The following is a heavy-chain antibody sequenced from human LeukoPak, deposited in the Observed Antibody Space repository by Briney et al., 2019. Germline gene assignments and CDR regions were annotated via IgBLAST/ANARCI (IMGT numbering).Heavy chain of an antibody. D-gene: IGHD3-16*01. V-gene: IGHV3-21*01. J-gene: IGHJ4*02. CDR2: ISSSSSYI. CDR1: GFTFSSYS. Sequence: GGSLRLSCAASGFTFSSYSVNWVRQAPGKGLEWVSSISSSSSYIYYADSVKGRFTISRDNAKNSLYLQMNSLRAEDTAVYYCARDPVGGYFDYWGQGTLVTVSS. CDR3: ARDPVGGYFDY.